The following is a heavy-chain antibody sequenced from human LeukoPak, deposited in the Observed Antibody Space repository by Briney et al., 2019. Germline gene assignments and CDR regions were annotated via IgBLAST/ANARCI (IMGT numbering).Heavy chain of an antibody. D-gene: IGHD6-13*01. Sequence: PGGSLRLSCAASGFTFSSYEMNWARQAPGKGLEWVSYISSSGSTIYYADSVKGRFTISRDNAKNSLYLQMNSLRAEDTAVYYCASNGGAYSSSWSVDYWGQGTLVTVSS. CDR3: ASNGGAYSSSWSVDY. J-gene: IGHJ4*02. V-gene: IGHV3-48*03. CDR2: ISSSGSTI. CDR1: GFTFSSYE.